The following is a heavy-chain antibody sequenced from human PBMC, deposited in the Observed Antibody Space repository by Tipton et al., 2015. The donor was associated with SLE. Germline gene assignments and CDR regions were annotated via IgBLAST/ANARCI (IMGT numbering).Heavy chain of an antibody. CDR1: GGSISSGGLF. Sequence: GSLRLSCTVSGGSISSGGLFWSWIRQPPGKGLEWIGYTSDSGSTNYNPSLKSRVTISVDTSKNQFSLKLSSVTAADTALYYCARVLGSRYCTNGVCSSPYYYYYYMDVWGKGTSVTVSS. CDR3: ARVLGSRYCTNGVCSSPYYYYYYMDV. V-gene: IGHV4-61*08. CDR2: TSDSGST. D-gene: IGHD2-8*01. J-gene: IGHJ6*03.